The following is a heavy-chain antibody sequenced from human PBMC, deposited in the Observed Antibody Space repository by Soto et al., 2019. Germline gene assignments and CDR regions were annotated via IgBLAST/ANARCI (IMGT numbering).Heavy chain of an antibody. Sequence: SETLSLTCNDSGGTISTSRSYRAWIRQPPGKGLEWLANIFYSGSTHYNPSLASRVTVSVDTSKNEFSLKLRSVTAADTAVYYCARQPTTGDTDLWFDPWGQGTLVTVSS. J-gene: IGHJ5*02. V-gene: IGHV4-39*01. CDR1: GGTISTSRSY. D-gene: IGHD2-21*01. CDR2: IFYSGST. CDR3: ARQPTTGDTDLWFDP.